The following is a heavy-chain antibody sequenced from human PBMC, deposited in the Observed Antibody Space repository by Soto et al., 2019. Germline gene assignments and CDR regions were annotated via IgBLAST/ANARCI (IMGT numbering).Heavy chain of an antibody. Sequence: QVQLVQSGAEVKKPGSSVKVSCQASGGTFSSYAISWVRQAPGQGLEWMGGIIPIFGTANYAQKFQCRVTITADESTSTAYMELSSLRSEDTAVYYCAQPMTTVTTDQLYYYYGMDVWREGTTVTASS. CDR2: IIPIFGTA. V-gene: IGHV1-69*01. CDR1: GGTFSSYA. D-gene: IGHD4-17*01. CDR3: AQPMTTVTTDQLYYYYGMDV. J-gene: IGHJ6*01.